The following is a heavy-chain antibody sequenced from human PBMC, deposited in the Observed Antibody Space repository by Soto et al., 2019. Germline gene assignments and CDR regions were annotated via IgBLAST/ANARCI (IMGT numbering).Heavy chain of an antibody. J-gene: IGHJ4*02. D-gene: IGHD4-17*01. V-gene: IGHV1-69*10. Sequence: SVKVSCKSSGDTFSSYAISWVLQAPGQGLEWMGGIIPMLGTPSYAQKFQDRVTITADKFTSTAYMELSGLRSEDTAVYYCATSDGDYYRFDYWGQGTLVTVSS. CDR3: ATSDGDYYRFDY. CDR2: IIPMLGTP. CDR1: GDTFSSYA.